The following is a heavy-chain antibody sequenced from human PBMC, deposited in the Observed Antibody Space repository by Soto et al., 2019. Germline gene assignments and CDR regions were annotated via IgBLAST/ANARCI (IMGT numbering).Heavy chain of an antibody. CDR3: TTYPGAYYDFWSGPNNWFDP. Sequence: EVQLVESGGGLVKPGGSLRLSCAASGFTFSNAWMNWVRQAPGKGLEWVGRIKSKTDGGTTDYAAPVKGRFTISRDDSKNTLYLQMNSLKTEDTAVYYCTTYPGAYYDFWSGPNNWFDPWGQGTLVTVSS. CDR2: IKSKTDGGTT. J-gene: IGHJ5*02. D-gene: IGHD3-3*01. CDR1: GFTFSNAW. V-gene: IGHV3-15*07.